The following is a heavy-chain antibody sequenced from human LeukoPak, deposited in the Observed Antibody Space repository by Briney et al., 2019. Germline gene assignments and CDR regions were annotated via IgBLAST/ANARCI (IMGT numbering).Heavy chain of an antibody. J-gene: IGHJ5*02. Sequence: PSQTLSLTCTVSGGSISRSGYYWSWIRQPPGKGLEWIGYIYYSGSTYYNPSLKSRVTISVDTSKNQFSLKLSSVTAADTAVYYCARAELGDDNWFDPWGQGTLVTVSS. CDR3: ARAELGDDNWFDP. CDR1: GGSISRSGYY. CDR2: IYYSGST. D-gene: IGHD1-14*01. V-gene: IGHV4-30-4*01.